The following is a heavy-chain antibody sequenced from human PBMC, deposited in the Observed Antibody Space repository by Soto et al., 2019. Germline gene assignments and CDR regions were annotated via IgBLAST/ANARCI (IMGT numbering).Heavy chain of an antibody. V-gene: IGHV3-30*18. J-gene: IGHJ4*02. CDR2: ISYDGSNK. CDR1: GFTFSSYG. CDR3: AKDWEDSSGYYPSYFDY. Sequence: GGSLRLSCAASGFTFSSYGMHWVRQAPGKGLEWVAVISYDGSNKYYADSVKGRFTISRDNSKNTLYLQMNSLRAEDTAVYYCAKDWEDSSGYYPSYFDYWGQGTLVTVSS. D-gene: IGHD3-22*01.